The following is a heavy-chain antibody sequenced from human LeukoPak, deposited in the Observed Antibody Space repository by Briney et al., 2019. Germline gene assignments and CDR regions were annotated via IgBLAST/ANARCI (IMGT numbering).Heavy chain of an antibody. D-gene: IGHD3-10*01. V-gene: IGHV3-9*01. CDR1: GFTFRTYS. J-gene: IGHJ4*02. CDR3: AKGLYGSGSYCLFDY. Sequence: PGGSLRLSCAASGFTFRTYSFIWVRQAPGKGLEWVSGISWNSGSIGYADSVKGRFTISRDNAKNSLYLQMNSLRAEDTALYYCAKGLYGSGSYCLFDYWGQGTLVTVSS. CDR2: ISWNSGSI.